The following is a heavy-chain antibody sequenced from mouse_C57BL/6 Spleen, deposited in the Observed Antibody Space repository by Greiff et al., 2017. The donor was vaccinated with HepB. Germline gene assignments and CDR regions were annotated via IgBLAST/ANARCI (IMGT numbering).Heavy chain of an antibody. V-gene: IGHV1-52*01. Sequence: VKLQQPGAELVRPGSSVKLSCKASGYTFTSYWMHWVKQRPIQGLEWIGNIDPSDSETHYNQKFKDKATLTVDKSSSTAYMQLSSLTSEDSAVYYCARSSHYYGSPYWYFDVWGTGTTVTVSS. CDR1: GYTFTSYW. D-gene: IGHD1-1*01. CDR2: IDPSDSET. CDR3: ARSSHYYGSPYWYFDV. J-gene: IGHJ1*03.